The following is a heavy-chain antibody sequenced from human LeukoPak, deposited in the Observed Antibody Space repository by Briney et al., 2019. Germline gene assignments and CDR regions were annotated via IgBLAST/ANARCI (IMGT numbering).Heavy chain of an antibody. CDR3: ARGGGYGDYGDFDI. CDR2: IYSGGGT. J-gene: IGHJ3*02. Sequence: GGSLRLSCVASGFSVSMNYMSWVRQAPGKGLEWVSVIYSGGGTYYADSVKGRFTVSRDTSKNTLYLQMNSLGVEDMAVYYCARGGGYGDYGDFDIWGQGTMVTVAS. V-gene: IGHV3-53*01. CDR1: GFSVSMNY. D-gene: IGHD4-17*01.